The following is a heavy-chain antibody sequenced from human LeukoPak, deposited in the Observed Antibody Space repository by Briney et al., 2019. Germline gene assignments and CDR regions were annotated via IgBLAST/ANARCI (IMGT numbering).Heavy chain of an antibody. V-gene: IGHV4-34*01. CDR2: INHRGST. CDR1: GGSFSGYY. J-gene: IGHJ2*01. Sequence: PSETLSLTCTVYGGSFSGYYWSWIRQPPGQGLEWVGEINHRGSTNYNPSLKSRVTISVDTSKNQFSLKLSSVTAADTAVYYCARRELLWFGPAEISYWYFDLWGRGTLVTVSS. D-gene: IGHD3-10*01. CDR3: ARRELLWFGPAEISYWYFDL.